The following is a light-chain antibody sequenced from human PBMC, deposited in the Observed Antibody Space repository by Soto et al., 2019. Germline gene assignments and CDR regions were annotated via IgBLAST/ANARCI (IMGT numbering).Light chain of an antibody. CDR3: QQLNNWPPIT. V-gene: IGKV1-17*01. Sequence: DIQMTQSPSSLFASVGDGVTIACRASQGIGNNLGWYQQKPGKAPQRLIYGTSNLQTGVPSRFSGSGSGTEFTLTISSLQPEDFATYYCQQLNNWPPITFGQGTRLEIK. CDR2: GTS. CDR1: QGIGNN. J-gene: IGKJ5*01.